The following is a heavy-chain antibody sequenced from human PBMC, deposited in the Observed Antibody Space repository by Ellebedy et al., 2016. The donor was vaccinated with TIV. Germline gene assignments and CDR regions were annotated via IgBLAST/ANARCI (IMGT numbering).Heavy chain of an antibody. Sequence: SETLSLXXTVSGGSLSGFHWSWIRQTLGKGLEWIGYISYSGVTSYNPSLKSRVIISVDTSKNQFSLNLSSVTAADTAVYYCAKLGNPAQAAAATGSWGQGTLVTVSS. CDR2: ISYSGVT. J-gene: IGHJ5*02. V-gene: IGHV4-59*01. CDR3: AKLGNPAQAAAATGS. CDR1: GGSLSGFH. D-gene: IGHD6-13*01.